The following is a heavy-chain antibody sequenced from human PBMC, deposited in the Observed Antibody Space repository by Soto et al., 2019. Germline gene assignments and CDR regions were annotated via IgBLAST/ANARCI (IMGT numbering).Heavy chain of an antibody. CDR3: ARQHAACSSGWYGYFDY. CDR2: IYYSGST. Sequence: PSETLSLTCTASGGSISSCYWSWMRRPPGKGLEWIGYIYYSGSTNYNPSLKSRVTISVDTSKNQFSLKLSSVTAADTAVYYCARQHAACSSGWYGYFDYWGQGTLVAVSS. D-gene: IGHD6-19*01. CDR1: GGSISSCY. V-gene: IGHV4-59*01. J-gene: IGHJ4*02.